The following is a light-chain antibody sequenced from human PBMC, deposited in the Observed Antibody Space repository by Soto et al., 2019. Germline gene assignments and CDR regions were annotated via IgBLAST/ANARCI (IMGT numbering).Light chain of an antibody. CDR1: SSNIGASYD. J-gene: IGLJ1*01. CDR3: QSYDNSLSGYV. CDR2: GNS. Sequence: QSALTQPPSVSGAPGQRVTISCTGSSSNIGASYDVNWYQQPPGTAPRLLIYGNSNRPSGVPDRFSGSKSGTSASLAITGLQAEDEADYYCQSYDNSLSGYVFGAGTKLTVL. V-gene: IGLV1-40*01.